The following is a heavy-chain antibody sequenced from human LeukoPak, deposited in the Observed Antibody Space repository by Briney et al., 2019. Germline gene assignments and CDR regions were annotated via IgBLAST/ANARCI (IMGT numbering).Heavy chain of an antibody. CDR2: ISPGGGTT. CDR3: AIFHCSSTSCHLSGYFQH. CDR1: GFTFSNEA. V-gene: IGHV3-23*01. Sequence: GGSLRLSCAVSGFTFSNEAMGWVRQLRGGGLEWVSTISPGGGTTYYAESMKGRFTISRDNSKTTLYLEMNSLRVEDTAVYYCAIFHCSSTSCHLSGYFQHWGQGTLVTVSS. D-gene: IGHD2-2*01. J-gene: IGHJ1*01.